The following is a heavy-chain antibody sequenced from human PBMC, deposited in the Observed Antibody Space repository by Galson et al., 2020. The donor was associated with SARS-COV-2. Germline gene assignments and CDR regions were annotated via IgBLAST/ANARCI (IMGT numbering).Heavy chain of an antibody. CDR3: AILETWIQLWSPLGYCSGGSCYEFDY. CDR2: INPNSGGT. CDR1: GYTFTGYY. J-gene: IGHJ4*02. Sequence: GESLKISCKASGYTFTGYYMHWVRQAPGQGLEWMGWINPNSGGTNYAQKFQGRVTMTRDTSISTAYMELSRLRSDDTAGYYCAILETWIQLWSPLGYCSGGSCYEFDYWGQGTLVTVSS. V-gene: IGHV1-2*02. D-gene: IGHD2-15*01.